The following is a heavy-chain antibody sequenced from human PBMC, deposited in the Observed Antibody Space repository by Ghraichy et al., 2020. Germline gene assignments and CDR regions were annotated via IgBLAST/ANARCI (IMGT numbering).Heavy chain of an antibody. V-gene: IGHV3-30-3*01. J-gene: IGHJ4*02. Sequence: GESLNISCAASGFTFSSYAMHWVRQAPGKGLEWVAVISYDGSNKYYADSVKGRFTISRDNSKNTLYLQMNSLRAEDTAVYYCAREPYDSSGYYYDNTFDYWGQGTLVTVSS. CDR1: GFTFSSYA. D-gene: IGHD3-22*01. CDR3: AREPYDSSGYYYDNTFDY. CDR2: ISYDGSNK.